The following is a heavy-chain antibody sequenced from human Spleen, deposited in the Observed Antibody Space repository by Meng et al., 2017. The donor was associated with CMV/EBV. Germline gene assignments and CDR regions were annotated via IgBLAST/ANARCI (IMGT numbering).Heavy chain of an antibody. D-gene: IGHD3-3*01. CDR2: INHSGST. Sequence: GSLRLSCAVYGGSFSGYYWSWIRQPPGKGLEWIGEINHSGSTNYNPSLKSRVTISVDTSKNQFSLKLSSVTAADTAVYYCARGDFWSGYYDYYFDYWGQGTLVTVSS. CDR3: ARGDFWSGYYDYYFDY. CDR1: GGSFSGYY. V-gene: IGHV4-34*01. J-gene: IGHJ4*02.